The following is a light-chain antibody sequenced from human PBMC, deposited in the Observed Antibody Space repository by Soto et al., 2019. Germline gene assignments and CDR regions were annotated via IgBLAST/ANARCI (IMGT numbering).Light chain of an antibody. CDR2: AAS. V-gene: IGKV1-39*01. J-gene: IGKJ4*01. CDR1: KSINNY. CDR3: QLSYSSFGLT. Sequence: DIQMTQYPSSLSASVGDRVTITCRASKSINNYLNWYQQKPGKAPKLLIYAASNLQSGVPSRFGCSVSVTTVTPTISSLQPEEFATYYCQLSYSSFGLTCGGGTKVEIK.